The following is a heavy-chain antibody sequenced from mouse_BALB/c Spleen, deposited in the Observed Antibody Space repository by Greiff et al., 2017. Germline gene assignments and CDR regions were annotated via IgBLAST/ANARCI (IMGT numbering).Heavy chain of an antibody. J-gene: IGHJ4*01. Sequence: VQLQESGPGLVAPSQSLSITCTVSGFSLTSYGVHWVRQPPGKGLEWLGVIWAGGSTNYNSALMSRLSISKDNSKSQVFLKMNSLQTDDTAMYYCARDPRTGTRNAMDYWGQGTSVTVSS. V-gene: IGHV2-9*02. D-gene: IGHD4-1*01. CDR1: GFSLTSYG. CDR2: IWAGGST. CDR3: ARDPRTGTRNAMDY.